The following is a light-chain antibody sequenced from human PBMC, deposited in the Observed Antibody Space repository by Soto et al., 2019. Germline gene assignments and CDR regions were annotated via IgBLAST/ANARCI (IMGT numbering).Light chain of an antibody. Sequence: QSALTQPASVSGSRGQSITISCTGTGSDVGGFNFVSWYQQHPGKAPKLIIYDVSDRPSGVSNRFSGSKSGNTASLTISGLQTEDEAAYYCSSYTGTTTLGYVFGTGTKVTVL. V-gene: IGLV2-14*03. CDR1: GSDVGGFNF. CDR2: DVS. CDR3: SSYTGTTTLGYV. J-gene: IGLJ1*01.